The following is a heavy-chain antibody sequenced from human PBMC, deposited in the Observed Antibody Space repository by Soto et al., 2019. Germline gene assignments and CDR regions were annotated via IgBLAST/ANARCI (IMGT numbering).Heavy chain of an antibody. Sequence: SVKVSCKASGGTFSSYAISWVRQAPGQGLEWMGGIIPIFGTANYAQKFQGRVTITADESTSTAYMELSSLRSEDTAVYYCARDRLRVDYYDSSGYGFDYRGQGTLVTVSS. V-gene: IGHV1-69*13. CDR2: IIPIFGTA. J-gene: IGHJ4*02. CDR1: GGTFSSYA. CDR3: ARDRLRVDYYDSSGYGFDY. D-gene: IGHD3-22*01.